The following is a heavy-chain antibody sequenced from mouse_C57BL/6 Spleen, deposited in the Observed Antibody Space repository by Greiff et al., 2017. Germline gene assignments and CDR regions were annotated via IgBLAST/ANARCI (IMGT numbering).Heavy chain of an antibody. V-gene: IGHV1-15*01. CDR2: IDPETGGT. D-gene: IGHD2-5*01. J-gene: IGHJ3*01. CDR1: GYTFTDYE. CDR3: TRTSYYSNYLLAY. Sequence: VQLQQSGAELVRPGASVTLSCKASGYTFTDYEMHWVKQTPVHGLEWIGAIDPETGGTAYNQKFKGKAILTADKSSSTAYMALRSLTSEDSAVYYCTRTSYYSNYLLAYWGQGTLVTVSA.